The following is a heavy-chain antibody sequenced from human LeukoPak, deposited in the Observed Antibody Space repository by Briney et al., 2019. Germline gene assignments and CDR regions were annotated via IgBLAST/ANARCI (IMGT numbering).Heavy chain of an antibody. D-gene: IGHD3-16*01. CDR1: GSTFNTYA. V-gene: IGHV3-7*03. Sequence: GSLRLSCAASGSTFNTYAMNWARQAPGKGLEWVASINHNGNVNYYVDSVKGRFTISRDNAKNSLYLQMSNLRAEDTAVYFCARGGGLDVWGQGATVTVSS. CDR3: ARGGGLDV. J-gene: IGHJ6*02. CDR2: INHNGNVN.